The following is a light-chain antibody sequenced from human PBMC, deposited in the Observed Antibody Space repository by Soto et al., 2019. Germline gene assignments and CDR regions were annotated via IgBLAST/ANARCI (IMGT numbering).Light chain of an antibody. Sequence: DIEMRQSPSRLSASLGDRVTITCPASPSLSRWLAWYQQKPGQAPKLLIYDASTLQSGVPSRFSGSGSGTEFALTISSLQPDDFATYYCQQYNTYSWTFGPGTKVEIK. CDR1: PSLSRW. J-gene: IGKJ1*01. CDR3: QQYNTYSWT. CDR2: DAS. V-gene: IGKV1-5*01.